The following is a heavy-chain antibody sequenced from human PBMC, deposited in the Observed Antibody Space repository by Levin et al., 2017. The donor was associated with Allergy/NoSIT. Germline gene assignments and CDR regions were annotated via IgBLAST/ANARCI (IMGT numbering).Heavy chain of an antibody. Sequence: GESLKISCAVSGLIFKNFAMNWVRQAPGKGLEWLSYISEFSAGPIYYADSVKGRFTISRDNAKSTLFLQMNSLRDEDTAIYYCATGGGEGSTHWFDYWGQGNLVTVSS. CDR2: ISEFSAGPI. CDR1: GLIFKNFA. CDR3: ATGGGEGSTHWFDY. D-gene: IGHD1-26*01. J-gene: IGHJ5*01. V-gene: IGHV3-48*02.